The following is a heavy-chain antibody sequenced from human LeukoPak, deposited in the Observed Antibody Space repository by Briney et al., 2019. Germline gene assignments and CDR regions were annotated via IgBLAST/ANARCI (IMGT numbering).Heavy chain of an antibody. Sequence: SETLSLTCTVSGYSISSGYYWGWIRQPPGKGLEWIGSIYHSGSTYYNPSLKSRVTISVDTSKNQFSLKLSSVTAADTAVYYCARGGEVVPAGEFDYWGQGTLVTVSS. D-gene: IGHD2-2*01. CDR1: GYSISSGYY. CDR3: ARGGEVVPAGEFDY. V-gene: IGHV4-38-2*02. CDR2: IYHSGST. J-gene: IGHJ4*02.